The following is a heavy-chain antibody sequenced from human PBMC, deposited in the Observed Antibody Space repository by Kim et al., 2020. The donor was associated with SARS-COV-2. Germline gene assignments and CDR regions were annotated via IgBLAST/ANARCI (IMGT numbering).Heavy chain of an antibody. CDR1: GFSFSNYW. V-gene: IGHV3-7*01. Sequence: GGSLRLSCAASGFSFSNYWMSWVRQAPGKGLEWVANIKQDGSEKYYADSVKGRFTISRDNAKNSLCLQMNSLRAEDTAVYYCARARSGAFDIWGQGTMVTVSS. CDR3: ARARSGAFDI. CDR2: IKQDGSEK. J-gene: IGHJ3*02.